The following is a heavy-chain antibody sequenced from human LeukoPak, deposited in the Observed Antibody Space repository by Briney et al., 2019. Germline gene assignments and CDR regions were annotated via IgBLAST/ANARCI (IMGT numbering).Heavy chain of an antibody. Sequence: GGSLRLSCAASGLTVSSNYMSWVRQAPGKGLEWVSVLYSDGSTYYADSVKGRFTISRDNSENTLYLRMNSLRAEDTAVYYFARSREHKYEVDCWGQGTLVTVSS. CDR1: GLTVSSNY. CDR3: ARSREHKYEVDC. V-gene: IGHV3-53*01. D-gene: IGHD1/OR15-1a*01. J-gene: IGHJ4*02. CDR2: LYSDGST.